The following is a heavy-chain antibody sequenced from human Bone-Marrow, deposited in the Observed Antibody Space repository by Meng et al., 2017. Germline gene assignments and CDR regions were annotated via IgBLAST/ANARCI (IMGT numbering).Heavy chain of an antibody. CDR1: GDSISGYY. Sequence: ESLKISCTVSGDSISGYYCTWIRQPPGKGLEWIGYIHYSGSTNYNPSLESRVTISVDTSKNHFSLKLNSVTAADTAVYYCARDSRGNTYGYFDYWGQGTLVTVSS. J-gene: IGHJ4*02. D-gene: IGHD5-18*01. CDR2: IHYSGST. V-gene: IGHV4-59*12. CDR3: ARDSRGNTYGYFDY.